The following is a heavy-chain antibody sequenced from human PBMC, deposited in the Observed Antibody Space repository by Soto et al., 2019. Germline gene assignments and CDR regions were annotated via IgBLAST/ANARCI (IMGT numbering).Heavy chain of an antibody. J-gene: IGHJ6*02. CDR3: ARGLAAQSYYYYGMDV. CDR1: GGSISSGGYS. D-gene: IGHD6-6*01. V-gene: IGHV4-30-2*01. Sequence: SETLSLTCAVSGGSISSGGYSWSWILQPPGKGLEWIGYIYHSGSTYYNPSLKSRVTISVDRSKNQFSLKLSSVTAADTAVYYCARGLAAQSYYYYGMDVWGQGTTVTVSS. CDR2: IYHSGST.